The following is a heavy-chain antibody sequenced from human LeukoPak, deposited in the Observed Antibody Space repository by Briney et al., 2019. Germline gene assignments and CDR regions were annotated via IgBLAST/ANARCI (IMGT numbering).Heavy chain of an antibody. J-gene: IGHJ5*02. CDR1: GYTFTGYY. Sequence: ASVKVSCKASGYTFTGYYMHWVRQAPGQGLEWMGWINPNSGGTNYAQKFQGRVTMTRDTSISTAYMELSRLRSDDTAVYYCARVGSSSPASYWFDPWGQGTLVTVSS. CDR3: ARVGSSSPASYWFDP. CDR2: INPNSGGT. D-gene: IGHD6-13*01. V-gene: IGHV1-2*02.